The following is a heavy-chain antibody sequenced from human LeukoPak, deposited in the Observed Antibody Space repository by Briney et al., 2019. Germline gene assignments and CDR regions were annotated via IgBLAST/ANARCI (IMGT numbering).Heavy chain of an antibody. CDR1: GYSISSSNW. V-gene: IGHV4-28*05. J-gene: IGHJ2*01. Sequence: SDTLSLTCAVSGYSISSSNWWGWIRQPPGKGLEWIGYIYYSGSIYYNPSLNSRVTMSVDTSKNQFSLKLSSVTAVDTAVYYCARTLGHYDSSGYLDWYFDRWGRGTLVTVSS. CDR2: IYYSGSI. D-gene: IGHD3-22*01. CDR3: ARTLGHYDSSGYLDWYFDR.